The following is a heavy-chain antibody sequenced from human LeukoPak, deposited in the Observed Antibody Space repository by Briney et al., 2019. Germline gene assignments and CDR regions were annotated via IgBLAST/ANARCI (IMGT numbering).Heavy chain of an antibody. D-gene: IGHD6-19*01. CDR2: MDTSGHT. J-gene: IGHJ6*02. CDR1: GGSISGYY. Sequence: PSETLSLTCIVSGGSISGYYWSWIRQPAGKGLEWIGHMDTSGHTNYNSSLMSRVTMSVDTSKNQFSLKLSSVTAADTAVYYCGSSIAVAGTTFYGMDVWGQGTTVTVSS. CDR3: GSSIAVAGTTFYGMDV. V-gene: IGHV4-4*07.